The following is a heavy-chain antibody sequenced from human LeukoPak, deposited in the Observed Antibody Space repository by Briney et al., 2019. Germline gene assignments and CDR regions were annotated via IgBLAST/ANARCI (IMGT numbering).Heavy chain of an antibody. D-gene: IGHD1-1*01. V-gene: IGHV4-59*01. CDR3: SRERREYINSNYYYYYMDV. Sequence: SETLSLTCTVSGGSISSYYWSWIRQPPGKGLEWIGYIYYSGSTNYNPSLKSRATISVDTSKNQFSLKLSSVTAADTAVYYCSRERREYINSNYYYYYMDVWGKGTTVTVSS. CDR2: IYYSGST. CDR1: GGSISSYY. J-gene: IGHJ6*03.